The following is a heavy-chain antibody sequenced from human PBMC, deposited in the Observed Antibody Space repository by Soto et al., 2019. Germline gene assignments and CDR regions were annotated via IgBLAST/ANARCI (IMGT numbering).Heavy chain of an antibody. J-gene: IGHJ4*02. D-gene: IGHD5-12*01. CDR1: GYTLTELS. V-gene: IGHV1-24*01. CDR2: FDPEDGET. CDR3: ATGRYKSGYDPFDY. Sequence: GASVKVSCKVSGYTLTELSMHWVRQAPGKGLEWMGGFDPEDGETIYAQKFQGRVTMTEDTSTDTAYMELSSLRSEDTAVYYCATGRYKSGYDPFDYWGQGTLVTVSS.